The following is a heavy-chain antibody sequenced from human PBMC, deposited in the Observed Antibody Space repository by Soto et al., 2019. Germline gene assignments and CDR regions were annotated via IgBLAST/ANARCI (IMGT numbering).Heavy chain of an antibody. CDR2: ISAYNGNT. V-gene: IGHV1-18*01. J-gene: IGHJ3*02. Sequence: ASVKVSCKASAYTFTSYGISWVRQAPGQGLEWMGWISAYNGNTNYAQKLQGRVTMTTDTSTSTAYMELRSLRSDDTAVYYCVRVTAATDAFDIWGQGTMVTVSS. D-gene: IGHD6-13*01. CDR1: AYTFTSYG. CDR3: VRVTAATDAFDI.